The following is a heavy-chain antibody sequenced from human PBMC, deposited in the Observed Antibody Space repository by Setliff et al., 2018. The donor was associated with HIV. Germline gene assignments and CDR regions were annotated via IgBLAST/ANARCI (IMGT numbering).Heavy chain of an antibody. CDR3: ARESQQYYDILTGFNYYYGMDV. CDR2: IYYSGSP. Sequence: PSETLSLTCTASGGSISSGSNYWSCIRQPPGKGLEWIGYIYYSGSPNYNPSLRSRVTISVDTSKNQVSLMLTPVTSADTALYYCARESQQYYDILTGFNYYYGMDVWGRGITVTVSS. J-gene: IGHJ6*02. D-gene: IGHD3-9*01. CDR1: GGSISSGSNY. V-gene: IGHV4-61*01.